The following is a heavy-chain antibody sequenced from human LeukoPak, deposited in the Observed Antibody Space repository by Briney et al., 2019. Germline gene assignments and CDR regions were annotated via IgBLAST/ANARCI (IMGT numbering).Heavy chain of an antibody. CDR2: ISSSSSYI. Sequence: GGSLRLSCAASGFTFSSYSMNWVRQAPGKGLEWVSSISSSSSYIYYADSVKGRFTISRDNAKNSLYLQMNSLRAEDTAVYYCARDSPTDYYDSSGSGFDYWGQGTLVTVSS. V-gene: IGHV3-21*01. CDR1: GFTFSSYS. CDR3: ARDSPTDYYDSSGSGFDY. D-gene: IGHD3-22*01. J-gene: IGHJ4*02.